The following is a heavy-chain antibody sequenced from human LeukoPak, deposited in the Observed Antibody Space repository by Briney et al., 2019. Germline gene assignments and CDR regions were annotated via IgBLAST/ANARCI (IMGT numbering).Heavy chain of an antibody. J-gene: IGHJ6*04. CDR2: ISSSGNTK. D-gene: IGHD2-21*02. CDR3: VLGGLYVVVTVEKYYYGMDV. V-gene: IGHV3-48*03. Sequence: GRSLRLSRAASEFTFSNYEMKWVRQAPGKGLEWVAYISSSGNTKYYTDSVRGRFTISRDNAKNSLYLQMNSLRAEDTAVYYCVLGGLYVVVTVEKYYYGMDVWGKGTTVTVSS. CDR1: EFTFSNYE.